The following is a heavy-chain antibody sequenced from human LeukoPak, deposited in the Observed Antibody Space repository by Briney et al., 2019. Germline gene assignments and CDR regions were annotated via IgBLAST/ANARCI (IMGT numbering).Heavy chain of an antibody. J-gene: IGHJ4*02. V-gene: IGHV3-7*01. CDR3: ARNQEGGAGSCYFDS. CDR1: GFTFSTYW. Sequence: PGGSLRLSCAASGFTFSTYWMSWVRQAPGKGLEWVANIKEDGSEKYYVDSVKGRFIVSRENAKNSLSLQMNSLRVEDTAVYYCARNQEGGAGSCYFDSWGQGTLSPSPQ. D-gene: IGHD2-15*01. CDR2: IKEDGSEK.